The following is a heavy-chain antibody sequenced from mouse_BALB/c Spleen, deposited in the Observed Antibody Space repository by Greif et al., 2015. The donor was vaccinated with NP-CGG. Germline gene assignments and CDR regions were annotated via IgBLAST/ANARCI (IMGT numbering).Heavy chain of an antibody. Sequence: DVKLQESGGGLVKPGGSLKLSCAASGFAFSSYDMSWVRQTPEKRLEWVAYISSGGGSTYYPDTVKGRFTISRDNAKDPLYLQMSSLKSEDTAMYFCARYDGYYFYAMDYWGQGTSVTVSS. CDR3: ARYDGYYFYAMDY. V-gene: IGHV5-12-1*01. D-gene: IGHD2-3*01. J-gene: IGHJ4*01. CDR1: GFAFSSYD. CDR2: ISSGGGST.